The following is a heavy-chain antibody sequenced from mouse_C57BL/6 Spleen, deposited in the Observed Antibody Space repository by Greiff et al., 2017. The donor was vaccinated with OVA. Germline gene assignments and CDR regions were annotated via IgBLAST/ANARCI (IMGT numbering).Heavy chain of an antibody. J-gene: IGHJ4*01. CDR3: ARSDSSGPYYYAMDY. CDR1: GYAFSSSW. Sequence: QVQLHQSGPELVKPGASVKISCKASGYAFSSSWMNWVKQRPGKGLEWIGRIYPGDGDTNYNGKFKGKATLTADKSSSTAYMQLSSLTSEDSAVYFCARSDSSGPYYYAMDYWGQGTSVTVSS. CDR2: IYPGDGDT. V-gene: IGHV1-82*01. D-gene: IGHD3-2*02.